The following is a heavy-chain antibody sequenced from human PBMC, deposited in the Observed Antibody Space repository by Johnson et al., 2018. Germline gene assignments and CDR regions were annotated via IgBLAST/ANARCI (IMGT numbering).Heavy chain of an antibody. J-gene: IGHJ1*01. Sequence: QVRLQQWGAGLLKPSETLSLSCAVYGGSLSGYYWSWIRQPPGKGLEWIGEINHSGSTNYNSSLKSRVTISIDTSKNQFSLKVSSVTAADTAVYYCSRGVTDQHWSQGTLVTVSS. CDR1: GGSLSGYY. V-gene: IGHV4-34*01. D-gene: IGHD4-23*01. CDR3: SRGVTDQH. CDR2: INHSGST.